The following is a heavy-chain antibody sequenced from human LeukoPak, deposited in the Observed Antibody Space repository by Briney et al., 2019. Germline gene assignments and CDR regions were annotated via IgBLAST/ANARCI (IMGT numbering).Heavy chain of an antibody. CDR3: AKDVYYYGSGSYFGWFDP. Sequence: PGGSLRLSCAASGFTFSSYGMHWVRQAPGKGLEWVAFIRYDGSNKYYADSVKGRFTISRDNSKNTLYLQMNSLRAEDTAVYYCAKDVYYYGSGSYFGWFDPWGQGTLVTVSS. V-gene: IGHV3-30*02. D-gene: IGHD3-10*01. CDR2: IRYDGSNK. J-gene: IGHJ5*02. CDR1: GFTFSSYG.